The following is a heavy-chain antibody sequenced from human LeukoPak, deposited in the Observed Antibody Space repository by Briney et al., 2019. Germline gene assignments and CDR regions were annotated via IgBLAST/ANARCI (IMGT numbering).Heavy chain of an antibody. D-gene: IGHD6-6*01. CDR2: IIPIFGTA. J-gene: IGHJ4*02. Sequence: ASVKVSCKASGGTFSSYAISWVRQAPGQGLEWMGGIIPIFGTANYAQKFQGRVTITADKSTSTAYMELSSLRSEDTAVYYCARVRDVHLHSSSSGAIDYWGQGTLVTVSS. CDR1: GGTFSSYA. CDR3: ARVRDVHLHSSSSGAIDY. V-gene: IGHV1-69*06.